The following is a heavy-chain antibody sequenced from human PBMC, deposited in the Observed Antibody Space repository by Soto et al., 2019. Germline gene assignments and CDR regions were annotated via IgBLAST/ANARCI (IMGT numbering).Heavy chain of an antibody. D-gene: IGHD6-19*01. Sequence: SETLSLTCTVSGGSISSSSYYWGWIRQPPGKGLEWIGSIYYSGSTYYNPSLKSRVTISVDTSKNQFSLKLSSVTAADTAVYYCARQSSGWVNWFDYWGQGTLVTVSS. CDR2: IYYSGST. V-gene: IGHV4-39*01. J-gene: IGHJ4*02. CDR3: ARQSSGWVNWFDY. CDR1: GGSISSSSYY.